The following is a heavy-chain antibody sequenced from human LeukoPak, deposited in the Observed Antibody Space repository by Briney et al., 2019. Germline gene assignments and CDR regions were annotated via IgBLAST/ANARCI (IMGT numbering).Heavy chain of an antibody. CDR2: MYNSGST. CDR1: GGSISGSY. V-gene: IGHV4-59*01. Sequence: SETLSLTCTVSGGSISGSYRSWIRPPPGKGLEWIAYMYNSGSTNYNPSLKSRVTISIDTSKKQVSLQLSSLSAADTALYYWAGGIVSYGDYGYWGQGILVTVSS. D-gene: IGHD4-17*01. J-gene: IGHJ4*02. CDR3: AGGIVSYGDYGY.